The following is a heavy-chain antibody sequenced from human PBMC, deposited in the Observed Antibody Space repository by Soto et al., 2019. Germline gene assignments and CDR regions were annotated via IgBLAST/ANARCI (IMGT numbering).Heavy chain of an antibody. J-gene: IGHJ3*02. CDR2: IWYDGSNK. CDR3: ARGGYGDYISDAFAI. Sequence: QVQLVESGGGVVQPGRSLRLSCAASGFTFSSYGMHWVRQAPGKGLEWVAVIWYDGSNKYYADSVKGRLTISRDNSKNTLYLQMNSLRAEDTAVYYCARGGYGDYISDAFAIWGQWTMVTVSS. D-gene: IGHD4-17*01. V-gene: IGHV3-33*01. CDR1: GFTFSSYG.